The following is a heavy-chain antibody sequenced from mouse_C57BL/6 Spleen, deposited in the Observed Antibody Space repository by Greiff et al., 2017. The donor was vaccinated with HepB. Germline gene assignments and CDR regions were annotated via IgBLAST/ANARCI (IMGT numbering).Heavy chain of an antibody. Sequence: QVQLQQPGTELVKPGASVKLSCKASGYTFTSYWMHWVKQRPGQGLEWIGNINPSNGGTNYNEKFKSKATLTVDKSSSTAYMQLSSLASEDSAVYYWARDDSSFYYYAMDCWGQGTSVTVSS. J-gene: IGHJ4*01. V-gene: IGHV1-53*01. CDR3: ARDDSSFYYYAMDC. D-gene: IGHD1-1*01. CDR1: GYTFTSYW. CDR2: INPSNGGT.